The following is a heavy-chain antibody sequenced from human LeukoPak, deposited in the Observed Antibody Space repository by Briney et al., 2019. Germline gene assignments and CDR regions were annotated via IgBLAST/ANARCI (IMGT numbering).Heavy chain of an antibody. V-gene: IGHV4-39*01. Sequence: SETLSLTCIVSVGSISSRSYYWDWIRQPPGKVLEWIVNLFDSGNTHYNPSRRSRLTMSVDTSKNQFDLKLTSRPAADTAVYYCARHTRPGYSGYENAFDIWGQGNMVTVSS. J-gene: IGHJ3*02. CDR1: VGSISSRSYY. CDR2: LFDSGNT. CDR3: ARHTRPGYSGYENAFDI. D-gene: IGHD5-12*01.